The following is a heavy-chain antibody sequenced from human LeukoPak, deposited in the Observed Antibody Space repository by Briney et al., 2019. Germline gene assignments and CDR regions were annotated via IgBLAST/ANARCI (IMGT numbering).Heavy chain of an antibody. V-gene: IGHV4-39*07. J-gene: IGHJ4*02. CDR2: IYYSGST. Sequence: SETLSLTCTVSGGSISSSSYYWGWIRQPPGKGLEWIGSIYYSGSTYYNPSLKSRVTISVDTSKNQFSLKLSSVTAADTAVYYCARCQTYYDILTGYYPYYFDYWGQGTLVTVSS. D-gene: IGHD3-9*01. CDR1: GGSISSSSYY. CDR3: ARCQTYYDILTGYYPYYFDY.